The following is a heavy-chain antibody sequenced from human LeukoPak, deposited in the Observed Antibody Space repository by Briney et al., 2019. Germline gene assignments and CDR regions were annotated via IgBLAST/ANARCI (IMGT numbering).Heavy chain of an antibody. Sequence: PSQTLSLTCTVSGGSISSGDYYWSWIRQPPGRGLEWIGYIYYSGSTYYNPSLKSRVTISVDTSKNQFSLKLSSVTAADTAVYYCARVYWGSSKWFDPWGQGTLVTVSS. CDR3: ARVYWGSSKWFDP. CDR1: GGSISSGDYY. J-gene: IGHJ5*02. D-gene: IGHD7-27*01. V-gene: IGHV4-30-4*08. CDR2: IYYSGST.